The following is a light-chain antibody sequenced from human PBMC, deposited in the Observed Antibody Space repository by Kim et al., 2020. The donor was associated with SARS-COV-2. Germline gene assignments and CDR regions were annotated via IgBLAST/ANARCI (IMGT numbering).Light chain of an antibody. Sequence: SYELTQPPSVSVAPGKTARITCGGNNIGSKSVHWYQQKPGQAPVLVIYYDSDRPSGIPERFSGSNSGNTATLTISRVEAGDEADYYCQGWDSGSDRVVFG. V-gene: IGLV3-21*04. J-gene: IGLJ2*01. CDR2: YDS. CDR3: QGWDSGSDRVV. CDR1: NIGSKS.